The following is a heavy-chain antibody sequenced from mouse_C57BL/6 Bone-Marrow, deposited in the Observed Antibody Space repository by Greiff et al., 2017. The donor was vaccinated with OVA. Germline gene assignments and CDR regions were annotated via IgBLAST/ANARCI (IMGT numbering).Heavy chain of an antibody. CDR2: IYPGSGSP. Sequence: QVQLKQPGAELVKPGASVKMSCKASGYTFTSYWITWVKQRPGQGLEWIGDIYPGSGSPNYNEKFKSKATLTVATSSSPASLQLSSLTSEDSAVYYGARRDSNCVYFDVWGTGTTVTVSA. CDR1: GYTFTSYW. D-gene: IGHD2-5*01. J-gene: IGHJ1*03. CDR3: ARRDSNCVYFDV. V-gene: IGHV1-55*01.